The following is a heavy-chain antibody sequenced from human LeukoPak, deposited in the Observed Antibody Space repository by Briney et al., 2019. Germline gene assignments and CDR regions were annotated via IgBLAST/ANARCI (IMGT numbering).Heavy chain of an antibody. D-gene: IGHD3-10*01. CDR1: GFTFSSYE. Sequence: PGGSLRLSCAASGFTFSSYEVNWVRQAPRKGLEWVSYISSSGSTIYYADSVKGRFTISRDNAKNSLYLKMNSLRAEDTAVYYCVRAVRGDGWFDPWGEGTLVTVSS. V-gene: IGHV3-48*03. CDR3: VRAVRGDGWFDP. CDR2: ISSSGSTI. J-gene: IGHJ5*02.